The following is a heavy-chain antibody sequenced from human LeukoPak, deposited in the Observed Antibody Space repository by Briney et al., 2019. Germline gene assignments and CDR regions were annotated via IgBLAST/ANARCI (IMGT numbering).Heavy chain of an antibody. CDR2: IYHSGST. CDR3: ASCRYGSGSYYVDY. V-gene: IGHV4-4*02. Sequence: SETLSLTCAVSGGFISSSNWWSWVRQPPGKGLEWIGEIYHSGSTNYNPSLKSRVTISVGKSKNQFSLKLSSVTAADTAVYYCASCRYGSGSYYVDYWGQGTLVTVSS. D-gene: IGHD3-10*01. CDR1: GGFISSSNW. J-gene: IGHJ4*02.